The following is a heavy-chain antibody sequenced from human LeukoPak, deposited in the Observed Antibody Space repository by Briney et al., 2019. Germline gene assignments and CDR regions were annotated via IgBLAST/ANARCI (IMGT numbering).Heavy chain of an antibody. CDR3: AKDSGYYGSGSYADY. Sequence: QTGGSLRLSCAASGFTFSSYGMHWVRQAPGKGLEWVVFIRYDGSNKYYADSVKGRFTISRDNSKNTLYLQMNSLRAEDTAVYYCAKDSGYYGSGSYADYWGQGTLVTVSS. J-gene: IGHJ4*02. CDR1: GFTFSSYG. CDR2: IRYDGSNK. V-gene: IGHV3-30*02. D-gene: IGHD3-10*01.